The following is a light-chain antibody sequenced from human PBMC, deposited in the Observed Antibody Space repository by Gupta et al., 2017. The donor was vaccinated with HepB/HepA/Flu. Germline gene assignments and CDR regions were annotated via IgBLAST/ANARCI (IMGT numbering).Light chain of an antibody. Sequence: DIQMTQSPSSLSASVGDRVTVTCRASQSISSYLTWYQQKPGKAPKLLIYAASSWKSGVPSRFSGSGCGKHLTLTSSRRQQEDFAASYSHQIYSEPTWTFGQGTKVEIK. V-gene: IGKV1-39*01. CDR2: AAS. J-gene: IGKJ1*01. CDR1: QSISSY. CDR3: HQIYSEPTWT.